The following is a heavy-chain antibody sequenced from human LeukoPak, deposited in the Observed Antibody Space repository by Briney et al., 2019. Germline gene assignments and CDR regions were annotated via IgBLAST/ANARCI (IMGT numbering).Heavy chain of an antibody. D-gene: IGHD3-16*01. J-gene: IGHJ4*02. CDR3: ARVNVCPRCHFDY. CDR1: GFTFSGYW. V-gene: IGHV3-74*01. CDR2: ISTDGSSA. Sequence: GGSLRLSCAASGFTFSGYWMHWVRQAPGKGLVWVSRISTDGSSAIYADSVKGRFTISRDNAKNTLYLQMNSLRAEDTAVYYCARVNVCPRCHFDYWGQGTLVTVSS.